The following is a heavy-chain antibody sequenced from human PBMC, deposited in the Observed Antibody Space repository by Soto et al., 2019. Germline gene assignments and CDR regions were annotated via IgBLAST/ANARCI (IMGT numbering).Heavy chain of an antibody. Sequence: GGSLRLSCAASGFTFSDYALHWVRQAPGKGLEWVSLISWAGSRSYYAESVKGRFIISRDNNKVSLSLLMSSLGTEDSGLYYCANDVCSGAATACYTRLGSWGQGTQVTV. CDR3: ANDVCSGAATACYTRLGS. J-gene: IGHJ4*02. CDR2: ISWAGSRS. D-gene: IGHD2-15*01. V-gene: IGHV3-43D*04. CDR1: GFTFSDYA.